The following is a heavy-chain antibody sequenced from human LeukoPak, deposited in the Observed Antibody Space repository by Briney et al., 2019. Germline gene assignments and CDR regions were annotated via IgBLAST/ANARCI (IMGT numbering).Heavy chain of an antibody. D-gene: IGHD6-6*01. Sequence: GGSLRLSCTASGFTFNTSGMHWVRQAPGKGLEWVGSSAVHADSVKGRFTLSRDNSKNTLYLQMDSLRAEDSAVYHCANGLEYSSNSAFDHWGQGTLVTVSS. CDR3: ANGLEYSSNSAFDH. J-gene: IGHJ4*02. CDR1: GFTFNTSG. CDR2: SSA. V-gene: IGHV3-23*01.